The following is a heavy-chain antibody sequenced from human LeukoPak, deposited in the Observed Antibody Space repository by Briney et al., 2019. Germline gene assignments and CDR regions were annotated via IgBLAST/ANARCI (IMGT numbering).Heavy chain of an antibody. J-gene: IGHJ4*02. CDR3: ARDYYGDYVFDY. V-gene: IGHV3-21*01. CDR2: ITSSSHI. CDR1: GFTFSTYS. D-gene: IGHD4-17*01. Sequence: PGGSLRLSCATSGFTFSTYSMTWFRKAPGKGLKGVSSITSSSHIYYADSVKGRFTISRDNAKNSLYLQMNSLRAEDTAVYYCARDYYGDYVFDYWGQGTLVSVSS.